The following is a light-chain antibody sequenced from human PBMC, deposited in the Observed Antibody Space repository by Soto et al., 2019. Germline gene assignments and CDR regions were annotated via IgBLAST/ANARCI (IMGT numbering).Light chain of an antibody. CDR1: QSVSSY. CDR3: EQRFNWPRFT. J-gene: IGKJ2*01. CDR2: DAS. Sequence: EIVLTQSPATLSLSPGERATLSCRASQSVSSYLAWYQQKPGQAPRLLIYDASNRATGIPARFSGGGSGTDFTRAISSLKPECFVVSYCEQRFNWPRFTFGQGTKLEIK. V-gene: IGKV3-11*01.